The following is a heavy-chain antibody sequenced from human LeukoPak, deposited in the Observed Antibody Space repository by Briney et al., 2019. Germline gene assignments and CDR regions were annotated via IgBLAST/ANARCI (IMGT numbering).Heavy chain of an antibody. CDR3: AKDTASSGWYP. Sequence: GGSLRLSCAASGFTFSSYAMSWFRQAPGKGLAWVSAIRGSGGSTYYADPVKGRFPISRDNSKNTLSLQMHSPTAEATGVYPCAKDTASSGWYPWGQGTLVTVSS. J-gene: IGHJ5*02. D-gene: IGHD6-19*01. CDR2: IRGSGGST. V-gene: IGHV3-23*01. CDR1: GFTFSSYA.